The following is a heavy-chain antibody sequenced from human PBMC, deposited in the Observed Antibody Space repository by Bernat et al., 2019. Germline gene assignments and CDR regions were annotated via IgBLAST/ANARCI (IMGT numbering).Heavy chain of an antibody. CDR3: AFQRGGAVY. CDR1: GFTFSSYE. V-gene: IGHV3-48*03. D-gene: IGHD2-21*01. Sequence: EVQLVESGGGLVQPGGCLRLSCEASGFTFSSYEMNWVRQAPGKGLEWVSSISSSSSYIYYADSVKGRFTISRDNAKNTLYLQMNSLRAEDTALYYCAFQRGGAVYWGQGTLVTVSS. J-gene: IGHJ4*02. CDR2: ISSSSSYI.